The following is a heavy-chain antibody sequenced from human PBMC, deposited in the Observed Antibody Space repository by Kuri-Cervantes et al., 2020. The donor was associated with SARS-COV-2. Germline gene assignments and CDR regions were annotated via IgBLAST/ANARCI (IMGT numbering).Heavy chain of an antibody. CDR2: IYPGDSDT. Sequence: GESLKISCKGSGYSFTNYWIGWVRQMPGKGLEWMGIIYPGDSDTRYSPSFQGQVTISADKSISTAFLQWSSLKDSDTAMYYCARRAYGEEGDHYYMDVWGKGTAVTVSS. CDR3: ARRAYGEEGDHYYMDV. D-gene: IGHD4-17*01. J-gene: IGHJ6*03. V-gene: IGHV5-51*01. CDR1: GYSFTNYW.